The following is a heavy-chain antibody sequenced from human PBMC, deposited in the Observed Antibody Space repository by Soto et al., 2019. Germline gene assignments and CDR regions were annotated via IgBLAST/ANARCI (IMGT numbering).Heavy chain of an antibody. V-gene: IGHV1-18*01. CDR2: ISGYNGNT. CDR3: ARDKGYGFGWSSSSGMDV. J-gene: IGHJ6*02. Sequence: QVQLVQSGAEVMTPGASVKVSCKASGYTFSNFGLSWVRQAPGQGLEWMGWISGYNGNTNSAERFQGRVTMTTATSTSTAYMEVRSLTSDDTAVYYCARDKGYGFGWSSSSGMDVWGQGPTVTVSS. CDR1: GYTFSNFG. D-gene: IGHD5-18*01.